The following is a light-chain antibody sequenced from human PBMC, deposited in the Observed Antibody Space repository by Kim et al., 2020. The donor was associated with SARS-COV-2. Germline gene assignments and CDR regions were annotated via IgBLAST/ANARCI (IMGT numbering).Light chain of an antibody. V-gene: IGLV7-43*01. CDR3: LLYYGDGQLL. J-gene: IGLJ2*01. Sequence: GGTVTLTWVSRTGTVTSGYFPSWFQQKPGQAPRALIYSTSNKHSWAPARFSGSLHGGKAALTLSSGQHEDEAEYYCLLYYGDGQLLFGGGTQLTVL. CDR2: STS. CDR1: TGTVTSGYF.